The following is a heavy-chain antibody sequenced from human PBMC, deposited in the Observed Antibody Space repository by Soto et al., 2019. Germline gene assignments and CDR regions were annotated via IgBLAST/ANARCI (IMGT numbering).Heavy chain of an antibody. J-gene: IGHJ5*02. CDR2: IDGSGGIT. CDR1: GFTFGTTD. CDR3: VKNSGWFNT. Sequence: GGSLRLSCAASGFTFGTTDMSWVRQAPGEGLEWVSTIDGSGGITYYADSVKGRFTISRNNSRNTVYLQMNSLRGDDTALYYCVKNSGWFNTWGQGALVTVSS. V-gene: IGHV3-23*01. D-gene: IGHD3-10*01.